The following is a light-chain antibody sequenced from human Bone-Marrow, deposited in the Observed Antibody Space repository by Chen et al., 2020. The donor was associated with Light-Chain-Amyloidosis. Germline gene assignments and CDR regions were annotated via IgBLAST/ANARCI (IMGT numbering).Light chain of an antibody. CDR2: AGS. Sequence: QSALTQPASVSGSPGQSITISCTGTSSDVGSYNLVSWYQQHPGKAPKLMIFAGSMRPSGVSNRFSASKSGNTASLTICGLQAEDEADYYCCSYAGSSTLVFGGGTQLTVL. J-gene: IGLJ2*01. V-gene: IGLV2-23*01. CDR3: CSYAGSSTLV. CDR1: SSDVGSYNL.